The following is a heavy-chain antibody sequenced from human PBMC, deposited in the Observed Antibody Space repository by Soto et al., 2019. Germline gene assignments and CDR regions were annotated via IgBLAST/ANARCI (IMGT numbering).Heavy chain of an antibody. CDR1: GFTFSSSS. J-gene: IGHJ5*02. CDR3: AKLVSS. CDR2: IRASDGST. Sequence: SLRLSCAASGFTFSSSSMSWVRQAPGKGLEWVSSIRASDGSTYYADSVKGRFTISRDNSKDTLYLQLSSLRAEDTAVYYCAKLVSSWGQGTLVTVSS. V-gene: IGHV3-23*01. D-gene: IGHD1-20*01.